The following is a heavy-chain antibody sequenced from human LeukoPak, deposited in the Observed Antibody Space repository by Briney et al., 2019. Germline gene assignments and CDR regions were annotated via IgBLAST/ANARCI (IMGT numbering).Heavy chain of an antibody. J-gene: IGHJ4*02. CDR2: LSSSGST. V-gene: IGHV4-39*07. CDR3: ARDRDVVTAIPSFDY. D-gene: IGHD2-21*02. Sequence: SETLSLTCTVSGFSISISDYYWGWIRQPPGKGLEWIGSLSSSGSTFYNPSLRSRATLSLDTSKNEFSLILSFVTAADTAVYYCARDRDVVTAIPSFDYWGQGTLVTVSS. CDR1: GFSISISDYY.